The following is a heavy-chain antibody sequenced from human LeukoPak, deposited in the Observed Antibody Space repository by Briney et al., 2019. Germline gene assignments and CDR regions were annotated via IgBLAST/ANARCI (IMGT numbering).Heavy chain of an antibody. CDR1: GGSISSYY. Sequence: PSETLSLTCTVSGGSISSYYWSWVRQPAGKGLEWIGRIFASGSGNYNPSLRGRVTMSVDTSRNQFSLQLTSVTAADTAVYYCARTDGSGTYQGLFDYWGQGSLVTVSS. J-gene: IGHJ4*02. D-gene: IGHD1-26*01. CDR2: IFASGSG. V-gene: IGHV4-4*07. CDR3: ARTDGSGTYQGLFDY.